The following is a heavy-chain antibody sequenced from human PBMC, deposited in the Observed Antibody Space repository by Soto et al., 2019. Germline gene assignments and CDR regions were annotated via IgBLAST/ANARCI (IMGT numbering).Heavy chain of an antibody. J-gene: IGHJ5*02. CDR3: ASALDYDFWGGRNWFDP. Sequence: QVQLQQSGPGLLKPSETLSLTCSVSGGSITDNYWTWIRQSPGHGLEWVGYIYYTGITNYNPSLKIPVTISINRSKNKFSQNLDSVTAADSAAYYCASALDYDFWGGRNWFDPWGQGTLVTVSS. CDR2: IYYTGIT. V-gene: IGHV4-59*01. CDR1: GGSITDNY. D-gene: IGHD3-3*01.